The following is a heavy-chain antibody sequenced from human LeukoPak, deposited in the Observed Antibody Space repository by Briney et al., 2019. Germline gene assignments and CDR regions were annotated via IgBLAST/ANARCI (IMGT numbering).Heavy chain of an antibody. Sequence: SETLSLTCAVYGGSFSGYYWSWIRQPPGKGLEWIGEINHSGSTNYNPSLKSRVTISVDTSKNQFSLKLSPVTAADTAVYYCARGLTDYYYYYGMDVWGQGTTVTVSS. CDR3: ARGLTDYYYYYGMDV. V-gene: IGHV4-34*01. J-gene: IGHJ6*02. CDR1: GGSFSGYY. CDR2: INHSGST.